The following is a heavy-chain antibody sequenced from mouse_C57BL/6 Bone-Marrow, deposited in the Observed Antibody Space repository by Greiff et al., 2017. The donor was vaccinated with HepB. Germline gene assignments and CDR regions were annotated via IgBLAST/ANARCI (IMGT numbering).Heavy chain of an antibody. Sequence: EVQLQQSGAELVRPGASVKLSCTASGFNIKDDYMHWVKQRPEQGLEWIGWIDPENGDTEYASKFQGKATITADKSSNTAYLQLRSLTSEDTAVYYCTPDGYGAMGCWGHGTSVTVSS. D-gene: IGHD2-3*01. CDR3: TPDGYGAMGC. V-gene: IGHV14-4*01. J-gene: IGHJ4*01. CDR1: GFNIKDDY. CDR2: IDPENGDT.